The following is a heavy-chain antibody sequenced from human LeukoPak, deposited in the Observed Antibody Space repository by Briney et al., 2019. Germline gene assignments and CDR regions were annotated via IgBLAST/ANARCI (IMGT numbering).Heavy chain of an antibody. CDR1: GGSISGYY. Sequence: PSETLSLTCTVSGGSISGYYWTWIRQPPGKGLEWIGSVYDSGSTYYNPSLKSRVTISVDTSKNQFSLKLSSVTAADTAVYYCARRGNYQLLGGHYYYYGMDVWGQGTTVTVSS. CDR3: ARRGNYQLLGGHYYYYGMDV. V-gene: IGHV4-59*08. CDR2: VYDSGST. J-gene: IGHJ6*02. D-gene: IGHD2-2*01.